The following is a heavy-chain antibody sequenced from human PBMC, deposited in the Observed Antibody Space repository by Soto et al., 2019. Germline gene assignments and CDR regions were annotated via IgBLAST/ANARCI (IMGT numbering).Heavy chain of an antibody. V-gene: IGHV6-1*01. CDR1: GDSVSSNSAA. J-gene: IGHJ4*02. Sequence: SQTLSLTCAISGDSVSSNSAAWNWIRQSPSRGLEWLGRTYYRSKWFNNYALSVKSRITINPDTSKNQFSLQLNSVTPEDTAVYYCARGSPELTGDTAMVPLSTRNTYYFDYWGQGTLVTVSS. CDR3: ARGSPELTGDTAMVPLSTRNTYYFDY. CDR2: TYYRSKWFN. D-gene: IGHD5-18*01.